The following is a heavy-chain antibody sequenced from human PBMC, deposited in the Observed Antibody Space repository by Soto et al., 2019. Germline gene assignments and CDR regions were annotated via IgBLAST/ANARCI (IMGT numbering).Heavy chain of an antibody. V-gene: IGHV4-31*03. Sequence: QVQLQESGPGLVKPSQTLSLTCTVSGGSISSGGYYWSWIRQHPGKGLEWIGYIYYSGSTYYNPSLKSRVTISVDTSKNQFSLKLSSVTAADTAVYYCARVRFWYYGSGSYLRKQSYYFDYWGQGTLVTVSS. D-gene: IGHD3-10*01. CDR2: IYYSGST. J-gene: IGHJ4*02. CDR1: GGSISSGGYY. CDR3: ARVRFWYYGSGSYLRKQSYYFDY.